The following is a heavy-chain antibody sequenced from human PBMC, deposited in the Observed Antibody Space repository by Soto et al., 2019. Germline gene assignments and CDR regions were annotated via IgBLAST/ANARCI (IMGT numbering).Heavy chain of an antibody. CDR2: ISSSGSTI. CDR1: GFTFCDYY. CDR3: ARSENRDSRGYYWSVY. J-gene: IGHJ4*02. V-gene: IGHV3-11*01. D-gene: IGHD3-22*01. Sequence: QVQLVESGGGLVKTGGSLRLSCAASGFTFCDYYMSWIRQAPGKGLEWVSYISSSGSTIYYADSVKGRFTISRDNAKNSLYLQMSSLRAEDTAVYYCARSENRDSRGYYWSVYWGQGTLVTVSS.